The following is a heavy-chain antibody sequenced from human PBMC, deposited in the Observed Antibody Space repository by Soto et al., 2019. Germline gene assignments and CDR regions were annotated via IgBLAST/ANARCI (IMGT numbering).Heavy chain of an antibody. CDR3: AKGLEVGVLHYGMHV. CDR2: ISHDGNKK. D-gene: IGHD3-16*01. V-gene: IGHV3-30*18. J-gene: IGHJ6*02. Sequence: GGSLRLSCVASGFAFSSYGMHWVRQAPGKGLEWVAVISHDGNKKYYADSVKGRFTVSRDNSKNTVFLQMSSLRAEDTAVFYCAKGLEVGVLHYGMHVWGQGTTVTVSS. CDR1: GFAFSSYG.